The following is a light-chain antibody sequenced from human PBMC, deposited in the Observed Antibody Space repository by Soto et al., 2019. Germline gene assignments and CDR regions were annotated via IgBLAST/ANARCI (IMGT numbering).Light chain of an antibody. CDR3: QQSYNAPFN. Sequence: DIQMTQSLSPLSASVGDRIIITCRASQTIARYINWFQQKSGQPPKLLVYAASTLRHGVPSRFSASGSGSDFTLTINSLQPEDLATYYCQQSYNAPFNFGPGTKVDIK. CDR1: QTIARY. V-gene: IGKV1-39*01. J-gene: IGKJ3*01. CDR2: AAS.